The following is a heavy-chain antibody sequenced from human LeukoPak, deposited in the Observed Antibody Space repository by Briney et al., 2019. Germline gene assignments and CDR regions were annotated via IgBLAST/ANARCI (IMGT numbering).Heavy chain of an antibody. D-gene: IGHD3-10*01. CDR2: INPSGGST. V-gene: IGHV1-46*01. CDR3: ATFYGSGSY. Sequence: ASVKVSCKASGYSFTSYYMLWVRQAPGEGLEWMGIINPSGGSTSYAQKFQGRVTMTRDTSTSTVYMELSSLRSEDTAVYYCATFYGSGSYWGPGTLVTVSS. J-gene: IGHJ4*02. CDR1: GYSFTSYY.